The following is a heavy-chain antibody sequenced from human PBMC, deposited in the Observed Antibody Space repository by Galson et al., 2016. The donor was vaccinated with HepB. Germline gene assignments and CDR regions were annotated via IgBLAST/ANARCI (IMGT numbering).Heavy chain of an antibody. CDR1: GFTFSSYA. Sequence: SLRLSCAASGFTFSSYAMHWVRQAPGKGLEYVSAISSNGGSTYYANSVKGRFTISRDNSKNTLYLQMGSLSAEDMAVYYCARSLTLYCISTTCYGNYYGMDVWGQGTTVTVSS. V-gene: IGHV3-64*01. J-gene: IGHJ6*02. D-gene: IGHD2-2*01. CDR2: ISSNGGST. CDR3: ARSLTLYCISTTCYGNYYGMDV.